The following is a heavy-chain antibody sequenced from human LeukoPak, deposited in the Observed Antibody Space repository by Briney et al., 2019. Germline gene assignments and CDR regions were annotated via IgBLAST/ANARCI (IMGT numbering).Heavy chain of an antibody. CDR1: GGSFSRYY. Sequence: PSETLSLTCTAYGGSFSRYYWSWIRQSPGKGLEWIAEINHRGDTNYNPSAKSRVTISVATSKNKFSLRVRSLSAADTAVYYCARGATISETGYFDFWGQGTLVTVSS. D-gene: IGHD5-24*01. J-gene: IGHJ4*03. CDR3: ARGATISETGYFDF. V-gene: IGHV4-34*01. CDR2: INHRGDT.